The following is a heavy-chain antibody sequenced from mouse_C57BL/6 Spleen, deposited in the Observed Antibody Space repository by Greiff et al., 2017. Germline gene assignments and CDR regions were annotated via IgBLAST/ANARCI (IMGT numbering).Heavy chain of an antibody. V-gene: IGHV1-22*01. CDR2: INPNNGGT. D-gene: IGHD2-10*01. Sequence: EVQLQQSGPELVKPGASVKMSCKASGYTFTDYNMHWVKQSHGKSLEWIGYINPNNGGTSYNQKFKGQATLTVNKSSSTAYMELRSLTSEDSAVYYCAREGAYYPHAMDYWGQGTSVTVSS. CDR3: AREGAYYPHAMDY. CDR1: GYTFTDYN. J-gene: IGHJ4*01.